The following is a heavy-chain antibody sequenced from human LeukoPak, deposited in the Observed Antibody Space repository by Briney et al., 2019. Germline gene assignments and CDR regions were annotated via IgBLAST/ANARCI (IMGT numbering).Heavy chain of an antibody. CDR2: IYHSGRA. Sequence: TSETLSLTCTLSGGSVITTHWWNWVRQSPGKGLEWIGEIYHSGRANYNPSLESRVTISVDKSENQLSLKLTSVTAADTAVYYCAREGDYYGPGSHYGGAFDPWGQGTLVIVSS. J-gene: IGHJ5*02. CDR1: GGSVITTHW. CDR3: AREGDYYGPGSHYGGAFDP. D-gene: IGHD3-10*01. V-gene: IGHV4-4*02.